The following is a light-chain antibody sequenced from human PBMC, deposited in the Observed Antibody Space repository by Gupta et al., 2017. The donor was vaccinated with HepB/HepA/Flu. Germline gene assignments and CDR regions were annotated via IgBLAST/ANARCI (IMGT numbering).Light chain of an antibody. J-gene: IGKJ1*01. V-gene: IGKV3-11*01. Sequence: EIVLTQSPATLSLSPGERATLSCRASQSLRNYLAWYQQKPGKAPRLLIYDASSMHTGIPARFSGSGSGTDFTLTISSLEPEDFAVYYCQQRSNWPRTFGQGTKVEIK. CDR1: QSLRNY. CDR2: DAS. CDR3: QQRSNWPRT.